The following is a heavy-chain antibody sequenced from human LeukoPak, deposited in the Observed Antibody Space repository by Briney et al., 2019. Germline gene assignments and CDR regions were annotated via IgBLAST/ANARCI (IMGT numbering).Heavy chain of an antibody. J-gene: IGHJ4*02. D-gene: IGHD3-22*01. CDR2: ISSSGDST. V-gene: IGHV3-23*01. CDR3: AKRSGGYFFDY. CDR1: GFTFSSYA. Sequence: HPGGSLRLSCAASGFTFSSYAMSWVSQAPGKGLEWVSTISSSGDSTYYADSVKGRFTISRDNSKNTLYLQINSLRAEDTAVYYCAKRSGGYFFDYWGQGTLVTVSS.